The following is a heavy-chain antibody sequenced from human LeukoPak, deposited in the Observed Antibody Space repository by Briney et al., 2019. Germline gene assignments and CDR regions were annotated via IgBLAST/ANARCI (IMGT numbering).Heavy chain of an antibody. CDR2: IYYSGST. J-gene: IGHJ4*02. V-gene: IGHV4-59*01. CDR1: GVSISSYY. Sequence: SETLCLSCTVSGVSISSYYWSWVRHPPGKGLEWIAYIYYSGSTNYNPSLKSRVTISVDTSKNPCSLKLSSVTAAETAVYYCARGTYCYDSSGYYFDYWGQGTLVTVSS. CDR3: ARGTYCYDSSGYYFDY. D-gene: IGHD3-22*01.